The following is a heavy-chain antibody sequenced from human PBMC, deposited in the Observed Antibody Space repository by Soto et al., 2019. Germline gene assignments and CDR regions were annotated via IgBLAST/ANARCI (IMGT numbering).Heavy chain of an antibody. V-gene: IGHV4-34*01. Sequence: SETLSLTCAVYGGSFSGYYWSWIRQPPGKGLEWIGEINHSGSTNYNPSLKSRVTISVDTSKNQFSLKLSSVTAADTAVYYCARDPREVPAAMESYYYYGMDVWGQGTTVTVSS. CDR3: ARDPREVPAAMESYYYYGMDV. CDR1: GGSFSGYY. J-gene: IGHJ6*02. CDR2: INHSGST. D-gene: IGHD2-2*01.